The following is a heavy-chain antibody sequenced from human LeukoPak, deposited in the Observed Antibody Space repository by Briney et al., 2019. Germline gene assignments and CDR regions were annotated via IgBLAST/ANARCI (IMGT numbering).Heavy chain of an antibody. V-gene: IGHV3-21*01. CDR2: ISSSSSYI. Sequence: PGGSLRLSCAASGFTFSSYSMNWVRQAPGKGLEWVLSISSSSSYIYYADSVKGRFTISRDNAKNSLYLQMNSLRAEDTAVYYCASKTRDTAMVHFDYWGQGTLVTVSS. D-gene: IGHD5-18*01. CDR3: ASKTRDTAMVHFDY. CDR1: GFTFSSYS. J-gene: IGHJ4*02.